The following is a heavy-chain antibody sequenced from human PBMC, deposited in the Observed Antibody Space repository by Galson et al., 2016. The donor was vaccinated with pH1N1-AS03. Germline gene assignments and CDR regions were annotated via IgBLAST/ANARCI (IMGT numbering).Heavy chain of an antibody. D-gene: IGHD3-22*01. Sequence: ASGGTLSNFAISWMRQAPGQGLEWMGGIHPIFGTVTYAQKFQGRLTVTADDSTSAAYMELSSLTSEDTAIYYCARDRYYDGSGRKFFESEYWGQGTLVIVSS. V-gene: IGHV1-69*01. CDR3: ARDRYYDGSGRKFFESEY. J-gene: IGHJ4*02. CDR2: IHPIFGTV. CDR1: GGTLSNFA.